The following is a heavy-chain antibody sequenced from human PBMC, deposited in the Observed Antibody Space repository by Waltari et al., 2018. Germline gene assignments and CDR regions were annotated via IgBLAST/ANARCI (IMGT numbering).Heavy chain of an antibody. CDR1: GVSITSGSHY. J-gene: IGHJ4*02. V-gene: IGHV4-61*02. Sequence: QVQLQESGPGLVKPSQTLSLTCSVSGVSITSGSHYWSWTRPPAGKGLEWIGHIYTSGSTKYNPSLKRRVTISVDTSKNQFSLRLSSVTAADTAVYYCVTVGSSIQAFDYFDNWGQGTLVTVSS. D-gene: IGHD3-3*02. CDR2: IYTSGST. CDR3: VTVGSSIQAFDYFDN.